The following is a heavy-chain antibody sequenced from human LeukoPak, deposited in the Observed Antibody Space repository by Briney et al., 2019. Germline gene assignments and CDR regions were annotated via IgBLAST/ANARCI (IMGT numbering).Heavy chain of an antibody. CDR1: GGSFSGYY. CDR2: INHSGST. J-gene: IGHJ4*02. V-gene: IGHV4-34*01. CDR3: ARGIAAAGTSASVGYYFDY. D-gene: IGHD6-13*01. Sequence: SETLSLTCAVYGGSFSGYYWSWIRQPPGKGLEWIGEINHSGSTSYNPSLKSRVTISVDTSKNQFSLKLSSVTAADTAVYYCARGIAAAGTSASVGYYFDYWGQGTLVTVSS.